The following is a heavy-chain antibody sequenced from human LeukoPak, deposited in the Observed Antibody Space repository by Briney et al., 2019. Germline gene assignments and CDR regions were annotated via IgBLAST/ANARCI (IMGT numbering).Heavy chain of an antibody. D-gene: IGHD1-1*01. V-gene: IGHV3-9*01. Sequence: GRSLRLSCVASGFSFEAYGMYWVRQAPGKGLEWVSGITWNSDDMAYADSVKGRFTISRDNAKNCLYLRMNSLTVEDTALYYCTRVTSWRTGFDYWGQGTLVTVSS. CDR1: GFSFEAYG. J-gene: IGHJ4*02. CDR2: ITWNSDDM. CDR3: TRVTSWRTGFDY.